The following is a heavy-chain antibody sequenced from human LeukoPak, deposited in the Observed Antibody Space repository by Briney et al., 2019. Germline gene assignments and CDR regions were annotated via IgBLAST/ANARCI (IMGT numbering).Heavy chain of an antibody. J-gene: IGHJ4*02. V-gene: IGHV3-43*01. CDR2: ISWDGTT. D-gene: IGHD3-22*01. CDR1: GFTFEDYT. Sequence: GGSLRLSCVAPGFTFEDYTMHWVRQAPGKTLEWVSLISWDGTTYYTDSVKGRFTISRDNSKNSLYLQMDTLRSEDTAFYYCVKDLSYESSGHVLEYWGQGTLVTVSS. CDR3: VKDLSYESSGHVLEY.